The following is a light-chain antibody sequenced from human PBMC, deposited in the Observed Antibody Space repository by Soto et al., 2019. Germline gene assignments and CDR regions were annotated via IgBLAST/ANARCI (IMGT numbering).Light chain of an antibody. CDR2: GAS. CDR1: QSIGGW. Sequence: DIQMTQSPSTLSGSVGDRVTITCRASQSIGGWLAWYQQKPGKAPKLLIYGASTLESGVPSRFSGSGSGTEFTLTISSLQPDDFATYYCQQYNSYSSFGQGTKVDIK. J-gene: IGKJ1*01. V-gene: IGKV1-5*01. CDR3: QQYNSYSS.